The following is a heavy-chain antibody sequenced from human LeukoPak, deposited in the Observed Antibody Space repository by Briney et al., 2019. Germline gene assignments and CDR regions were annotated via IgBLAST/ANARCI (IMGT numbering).Heavy chain of an antibody. Sequence: SETLSLTCSVSGYSFTSGHYWGWIRQPPGKGLEWIANIYHTGSAHYNPSLKSRVAISVDTSTNQFSLKLSSVTAADTAVYYCARYCTSTTCILRGFDYWGQGTLVTVSS. V-gene: IGHV4-38-2*01. CDR1: GYSFTSGHY. CDR2: IYHTGSA. J-gene: IGHJ4*02. D-gene: IGHD2/OR15-2a*01. CDR3: ARYCTSTTCILRGFDY.